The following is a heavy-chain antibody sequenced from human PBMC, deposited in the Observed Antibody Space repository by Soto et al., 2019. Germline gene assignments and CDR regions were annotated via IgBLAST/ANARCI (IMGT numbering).Heavy chain of an antibody. J-gene: IGHJ3*02. D-gene: IGHD6-19*01. CDR1: GGTFSSYT. V-gene: IGHV1-69*02. CDR2: IIPILGIA. CDR3: ARGSSIAVATDAIDI. Sequence: GASVKVSCKASGGTFSSYTISWVRQAPGQGLEWMGRIIPILGIANYAQKFQGRVTITADKSTSTAYMELRSLRSDDTAVYYCARGSSIAVATDAIDIWGQATMVSVSS.